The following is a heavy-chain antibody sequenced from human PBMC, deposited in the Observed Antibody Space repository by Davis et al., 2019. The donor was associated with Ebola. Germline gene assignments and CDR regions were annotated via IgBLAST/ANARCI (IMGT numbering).Heavy chain of an antibody. CDR2: ISGSGGST. CDR1: GFTFSSYA. J-gene: IGHJ4*02. Sequence: GESLKISCAASGFTFSSYAMSWVRQAPGKGLERVSAISGSGGSTYYADSVKGRFTISRDNSKNTLYLQMNSLRAEDTAVYYCAKVRVPEPHFDYWGQGTLVTVSS. D-gene: IGHD1-14*01. V-gene: IGHV3-23*01. CDR3: AKVRVPEPHFDY.